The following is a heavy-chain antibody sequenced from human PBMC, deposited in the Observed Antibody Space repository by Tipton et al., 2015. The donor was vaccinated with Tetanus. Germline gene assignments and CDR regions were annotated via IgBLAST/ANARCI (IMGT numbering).Heavy chain of an antibody. V-gene: IGHV4-34*01. J-gene: IGHJ6*02. CDR3: ARRQWLYYYYYGMDV. CDR1: GGSFSGYY. Sequence: TLSLTCAVYGGSFSGYYWSWIRQPPGKGLEWIGEINHSGGTNYNPSLKSRVTISVDTSKNQFSLKLSSVTAADTAVYYCARRQWLYYYYYGMDVWGQGTTVTVSS. CDR2: INHSGGT. D-gene: IGHD6-19*01.